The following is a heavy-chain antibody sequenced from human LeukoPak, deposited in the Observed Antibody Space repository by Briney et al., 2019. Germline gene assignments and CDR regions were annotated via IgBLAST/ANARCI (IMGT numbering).Heavy chain of an antibody. V-gene: IGHV1-2*02. Sequence: ASVKVSCKASGYTFTSYYMHWVRQAPGQGLEWMGWINPNGGGTNYAQKFQGRVTMTRDTSISTAYMELSRLRSDDTAVYYCARDLPTALGYYGMDVWGQGTTVTVSS. CDR3: ARDLPTALGYYGMDV. CDR1: GYTFTSYY. J-gene: IGHJ6*02. CDR2: INPNGGGT. D-gene: IGHD5-18*01.